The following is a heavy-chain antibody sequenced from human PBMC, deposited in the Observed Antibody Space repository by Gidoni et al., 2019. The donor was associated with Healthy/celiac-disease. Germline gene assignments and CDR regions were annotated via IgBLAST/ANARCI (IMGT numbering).Heavy chain of an antibody. CDR3: ARDPRSSGWYPSFDP. CDR2: IYHSGSP. CDR1: GGSISSSNW. Sequence: QVQLQESGPGLVQPSGTLSLTCAVSGGSISSSNWWSWVRQPPGKGLEWIGEIYHSGSPNYNPALKSRVTIEVDKSKNQFPLKLSSVTAADTAVYYCARDPRSSGWYPSFDPWGQGTLVTVSS. V-gene: IGHV4-4*02. D-gene: IGHD6-19*01. J-gene: IGHJ5*02.